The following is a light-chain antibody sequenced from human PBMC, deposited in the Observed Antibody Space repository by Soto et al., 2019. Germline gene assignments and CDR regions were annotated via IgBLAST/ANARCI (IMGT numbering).Light chain of an antibody. CDR2: GAF. V-gene: IGKV3-15*01. CDR1: QSVSSN. J-gene: IGKJ1*01. Sequence: EIVITQSPYPLSVSAGERVTLSCRASQSVSSNLAWYQQKPGQAPSLLIYGAFTRATGIPARFSGTGSGTEFTLTISSLQSEDFALYYCQQYNDWPLTFGQGTKVDIK. CDR3: QQYNDWPLT.